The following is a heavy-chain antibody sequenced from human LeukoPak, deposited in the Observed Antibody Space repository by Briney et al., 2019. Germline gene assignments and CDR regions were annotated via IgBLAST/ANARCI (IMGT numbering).Heavy chain of an antibody. V-gene: IGHV3-48*02. D-gene: IGHD2/OR15-2a*01. Sequence: GGSLRLSCAASGFTFSSYSMNWVRQAPGKGLEWISYISSSSSSIYYADSVKGRFTISRDNAKKSLYLQMNSLRDEDTAVYYCTTGELGGKYWGQGTLVTVSS. J-gene: IGHJ4*02. CDR1: GFTFSSYS. CDR2: ISSSSSSI. CDR3: TTGELGGKY.